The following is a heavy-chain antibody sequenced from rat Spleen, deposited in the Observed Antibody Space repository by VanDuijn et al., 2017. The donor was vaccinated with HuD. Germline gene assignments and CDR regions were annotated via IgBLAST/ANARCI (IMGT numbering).Heavy chain of an antibody. J-gene: IGHJ2*01. CDR1: GYSITSTYR. Sequence: EVQLQESGPGLVKPSQSLSLTCSVTGYSITSTYRWNWIRKFPGNKLEWMGYINSAGSTNYNPSLKSRISITRDTSKNQFFLQLHSVTTEDTAAYYCARPTTGIPFNYWGQGVMVTVSS. CDR2: INSAGST. D-gene: IGHD1-9*01. CDR3: ARPTTGIPFNY. V-gene: IGHV3-3*01.